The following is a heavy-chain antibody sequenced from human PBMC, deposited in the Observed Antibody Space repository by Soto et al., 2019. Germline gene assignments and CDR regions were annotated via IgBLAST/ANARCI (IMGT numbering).Heavy chain of an antibody. CDR2: IYYSGST. Sequence: SETLSLTCTVSGGSISSSSYYWGWIRQPPGKGLEWIGSIYYSGSTYYNPSLKSRVTISVDTSKNQFSLKLSSVTAADEAVYYCAAGGGLPRHYWGQGTLVTVSS. D-gene: IGHD5-12*01. CDR1: GGSISSSSYY. J-gene: IGHJ4*02. CDR3: AAGGGLPRHY. V-gene: IGHV4-39*01.